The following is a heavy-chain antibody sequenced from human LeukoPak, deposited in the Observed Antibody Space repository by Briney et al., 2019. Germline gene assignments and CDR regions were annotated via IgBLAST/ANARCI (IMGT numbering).Heavy chain of an antibody. V-gene: IGHV4-30-4*08. CDR2: IYYSGST. CDR1: GGSFSGYY. D-gene: IGHD2-15*01. Sequence: PSETLSLTCAVYGGSFSGYYWSWIRQPPGKGLEWIGYIYYSGSTYYNPSLKSRVTISVDTSKNQFSLKLSSVTAADTAVYYCAREVDGYFDYWGQGTLVTVSS. J-gene: IGHJ4*02. CDR3: AREVDGYFDY.